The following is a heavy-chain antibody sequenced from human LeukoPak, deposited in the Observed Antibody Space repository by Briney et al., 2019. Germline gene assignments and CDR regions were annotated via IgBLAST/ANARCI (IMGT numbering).Heavy chain of an antibody. CDR3: AKDDGWLQSYYYYMDV. CDR1: GFTFSSYW. J-gene: IGHJ6*03. CDR2: IKQDGSEK. D-gene: IGHD5-24*01. Sequence: GGSLRLSCAASGFTFSSYWMSWVRQAPGKGLEWVANIKQDGSEKYYVDSVKGRFTISRDNAKNSLYLQMNSLRAEDTAVYYCAKDDGWLQSYYYYMDVWGKGTTVTVSS. V-gene: IGHV3-7*01.